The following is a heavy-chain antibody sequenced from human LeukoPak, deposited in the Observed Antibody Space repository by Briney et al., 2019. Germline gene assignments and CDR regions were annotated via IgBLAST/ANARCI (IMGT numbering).Heavy chain of an antibody. CDR1: GDTFSSYA. J-gene: IGHJ5*02. D-gene: IGHD1-26*01. CDR2: IIPILGIA. V-gene: IGHV1-69*04. CDR3: ARDPSEWELLRFDP. Sequence: SVKVSCKASGDTFSSYAISWVRQAPGQGLEWMGRIIPILGIANYAQKFQGRVTITADKSTSTAYMELSSLRSEDTAVYYCARDPSEWELLRFDPWGQGTLVTVSS.